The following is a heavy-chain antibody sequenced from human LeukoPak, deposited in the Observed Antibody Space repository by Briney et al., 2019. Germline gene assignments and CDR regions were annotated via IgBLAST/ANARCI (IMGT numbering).Heavy chain of an antibody. CDR1: GGTFSSYA. CDR3: ARDAPTVVPPGDDY. CDR2: IIPIFGTA. J-gene: IGHJ4*02. V-gene: IGHV1-69*05. D-gene: IGHD4-23*01. Sequence: GASVKVSCKASGGTFSSYAISWVRRAPGQGLEWMGGIIPIFGTANYAQKFQGRVTITTDESTSTAYMELSSLRSEDTAVYYCARDAPTVVPPGDDYWGQGTLVTVSS.